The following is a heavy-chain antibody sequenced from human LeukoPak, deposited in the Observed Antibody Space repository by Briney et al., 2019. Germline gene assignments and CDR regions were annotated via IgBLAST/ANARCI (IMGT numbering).Heavy chain of an antibody. J-gene: IGHJ4*02. CDR2: IYYSGNT. Sequence: SETLSLTCTVSGGSISNISYYWGWIRQPPGKGLEWIGSIYYSGNTYYNPSLKSRVTISVDTSKNQFSLKLSSVTAADTAVYYCASETATVTTPFDYWGQGTLVTVSS. V-gene: IGHV4-39*07. CDR3: ASETATVTTPFDY. CDR1: GGSISNISYY. D-gene: IGHD4-17*01.